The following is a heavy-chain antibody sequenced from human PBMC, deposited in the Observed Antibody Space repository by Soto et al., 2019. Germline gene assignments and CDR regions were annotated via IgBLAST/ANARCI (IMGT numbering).Heavy chain of an antibody. CDR3: ARGRPNYFYYGLDV. CDR2: KYYSGAT. Sequence: SETLSLTCTVSGGSIKSDYYWAWVRQFPGGGLQWMGYKYYSGATDSDPSLERRVSFSVDMSKNQFSLNLTPVTVADTAVYYCARGRPNYFYYGLDVWGQGISVTVSS. CDR1: GGSIKSDYY. V-gene: IGHV4-30-4*01. J-gene: IGHJ6*02.